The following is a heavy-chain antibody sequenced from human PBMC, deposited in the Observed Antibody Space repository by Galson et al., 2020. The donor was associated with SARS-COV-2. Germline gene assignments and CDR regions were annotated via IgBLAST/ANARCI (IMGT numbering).Heavy chain of an antibody. J-gene: IGHJ4*02. CDR3: EREEKFLRAVTATRMCCLDD. CDR1: GGSSSGYY. Sequence: AETLSPTFPVFGGSSSGYYWSGIRQPPGKGLEWIGEINSSGSTNYNPSPKRPVSISADTSKNHCSLKLSSVTAADTAVYYCEREEKFLRAVTATRMCCLDDWGRGTLATVSS. D-gene: IGHD2-21*02. CDR2: INSSGST. V-gene: IGHV4-34*01.